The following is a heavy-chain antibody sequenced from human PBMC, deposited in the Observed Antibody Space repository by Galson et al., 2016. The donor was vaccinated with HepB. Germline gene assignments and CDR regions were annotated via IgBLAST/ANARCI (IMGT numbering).Heavy chain of an antibody. CDR2: ISWNSGSI. V-gene: IGHV3-9*01. CDR1: GFKFDDFA. D-gene: IGHD3-22*01. CDR3: AKNGRSESTGYFDPYFDY. J-gene: IGHJ4*02. Sequence: SLRLSCAASGFKFDDFAMYWVRQAPGKGLEWVSGISWNSGSIGYADSVKGRFTISRDNAKNSLYLQMNSLRADDTALYYCAKNGRSESTGYFDPYFDYWGRGTLVTVSA.